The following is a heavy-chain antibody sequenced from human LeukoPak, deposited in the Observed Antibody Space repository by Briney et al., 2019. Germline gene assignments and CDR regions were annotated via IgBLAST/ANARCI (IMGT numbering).Heavy chain of an antibody. CDR1: GGSISRTSYY. V-gene: IGHV4-39*01. Sequence: SETLSLTCTVSGGSISRTSYYWDWIRQPPGKGLEWIGNVFDRGSTHYNPSLKSRVTISVDTSKNQFSLRLSSVTAADTAVYYCARHIGTGHSGYENAFDIWGQGTMVTVSS. D-gene: IGHD5-12*01. CDR2: VFDRGST. CDR3: ARHIGTGHSGYENAFDI. J-gene: IGHJ3*02.